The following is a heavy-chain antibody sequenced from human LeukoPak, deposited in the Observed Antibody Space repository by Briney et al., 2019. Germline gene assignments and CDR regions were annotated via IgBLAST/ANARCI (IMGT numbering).Heavy chain of an antibody. J-gene: IGHJ4*02. V-gene: IGHV4-39*02. Sequence: HPSETLSLTCTVSGGSISSSSYYWGWIRQPPGKGLEWTGSIYYSGSTYYNPPLKSRVTISVDTSKNQFSLKLSSVTAADTAVYYCARDYDILTGSSAVDYWGQGTLVTVSS. D-gene: IGHD3-9*01. CDR3: ARDYDILTGSSAVDY. CDR1: GGSISSSSYY. CDR2: IYYSGST.